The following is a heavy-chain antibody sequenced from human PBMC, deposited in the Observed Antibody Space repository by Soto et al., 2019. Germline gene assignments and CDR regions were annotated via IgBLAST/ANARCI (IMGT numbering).Heavy chain of an antibody. V-gene: IGHV1-69*13. CDR3: ARDPDYGGYDY. J-gene: IGHJ4*02. Sequence: SVKVSCKASGGTFSGYPISWRRQAPGQGLEWMGGIIPIFGTANYAQKFQGRVTITADESTSTAYMELSSLRSEDTAVYYCARDPDYGGYDYWGQGTLVTVSS. D-gene: IGHD4-17*01. CDR1: GGTFSGYP. CDR2: IIPIFGTA.